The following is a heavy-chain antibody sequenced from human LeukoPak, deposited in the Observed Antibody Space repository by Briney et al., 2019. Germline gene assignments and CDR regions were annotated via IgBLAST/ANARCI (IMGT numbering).Heavy chain of an antibody. CDR3: AKDRGYDFWSGYYNHYYYGMDV. J-gene: IGHJ6*02. V-gene: IGHV3-7*01. CDR2: IKQDGSEK. Sequence: GGSLRLSCAASGFTFSSYWISWVRQAPGKGLEWVANIKQDGSEKYYVDSVKGRFTISRDNAKNSLYLQMNSLRAEDTAVYYCAKDRGYDFWSGYYNHYYYGMDVWGQGTTVTVSS. D-gene: IGHD3-3*01. CDR1: GFTFSSYW.